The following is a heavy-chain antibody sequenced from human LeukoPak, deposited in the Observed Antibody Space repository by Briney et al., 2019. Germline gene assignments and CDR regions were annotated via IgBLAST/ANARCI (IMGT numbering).Heavy chain of an antibody. CDR3: ARDPRIQLGFDP. CDR1: GYSISSGYY. Sequence: SETLSLTCTVSGYSISSGYYWGWIRQPPGKGLEWIGSIYHSGSTYYNLSLKSRVTISVDTSKNQFSLKLSSVTAADTAVYYCARDPRIQLGFDPWGQGTLVTVSS. J-gene: IGHJ5*02. CDR2: IYHSGST. V-gene: IGHV4-38-2*02. D-gene: IGHD5-18*01.